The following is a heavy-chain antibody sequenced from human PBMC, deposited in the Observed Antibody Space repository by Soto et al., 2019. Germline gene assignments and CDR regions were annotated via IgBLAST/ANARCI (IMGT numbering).Heavy chain of an antibody. CDR3: ARSRVGLVGATTKVYYYYYGMDV. J-gene: IGHJ6*02. V-gene: IGHV1-46*01. CDR1: GYTFTSYY. D-gene: IGHD1-26*01. CDR2: INPSGGST. Sequence: ASVKVSCKASGYTFTSYYMHWVRQAPGQGLEWMGIINPSGGSTSYAQKFQGRATMTRDTSTSTVYMELSSLRSEDTAVYYCARSRVGLVGATTKVYYYYYGMDVWGQGTTVTVSS.